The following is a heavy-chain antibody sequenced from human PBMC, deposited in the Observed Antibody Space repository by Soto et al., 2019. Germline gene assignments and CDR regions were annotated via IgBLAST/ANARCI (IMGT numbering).Heavy chain of an antibody. Sequence: LVQSGPDVKKPGTSVKVSCKTSGFTFGSSAVQWVRQVRGQRLEWIGWIVVASGYSNVAQKFQDRASLTRDLSTNTAFMELSSLTSEDWAMYYCAADVIGVAGDFDHWGQGTLVSVSS. V-gene: IGHV1-58*01. CDR3: AADVIGVAGDFDH. CDR2: IVVASGYS. J-gene: IGHJ4*02. CDR1: GFTFGSSA. D-gene: IGHD6-19*01.